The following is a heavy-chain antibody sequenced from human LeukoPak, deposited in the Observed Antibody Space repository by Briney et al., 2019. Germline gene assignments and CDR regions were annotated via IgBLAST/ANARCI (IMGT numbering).Heavy chain of an antibody. CDR2: IYYSGST. Sequence: PSETLSLTCAVYDGSFSGYYWSWIRQPPGKGLEWIGYIYYSGSTNYNPSLKSRVTISVDTSKNQFSLKLSSVTAADTAVYYCARNDFWSGYDAFDIWGQGTMVTVSS. D-gene: IGHD3-3*01. J-gene: IGHJ3*02. CDR3: ARNDFWSGYDAFDI. V-gene: IGHV4-59*01. CDR1: DGSFSGYY.